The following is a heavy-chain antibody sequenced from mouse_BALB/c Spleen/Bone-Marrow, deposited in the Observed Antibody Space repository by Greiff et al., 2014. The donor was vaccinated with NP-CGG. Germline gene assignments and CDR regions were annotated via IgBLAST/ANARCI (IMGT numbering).Heavy chain of an antibody. CDR2: INSGGSYT. CDR3: TRRGRYDERGDRDY. V-gene: IGHV5-6*01. CDR1: GFTFSTYG. J-gene: IGHJ4*01. D-gene: IGHD2-14*01. Sequence: VQLKESGGDLVKPGGSLKLSCAASGFTFSTYGMSWVRQTPDKRLEWVATINSGGSYTYYPDSVKGRFTISRDNAKNTLYLQMSSLKSEDTAMYYCTRRGRYDERGDRDYGGQGPSAPVPS.